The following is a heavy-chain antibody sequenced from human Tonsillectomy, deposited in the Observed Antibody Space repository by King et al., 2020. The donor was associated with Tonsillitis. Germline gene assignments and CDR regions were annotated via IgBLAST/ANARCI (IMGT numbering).Heavy chain of an antibody. CDR1: GFTFRSYW. V-gene: IGHV3-7*03. CDR2: IKHDGSEK. J-gene: IGHJ3*02. D-gene: IGHD6-13*01. Sequence: VQLVESGGGLVQPGGSLRLSCAASGFTFRSYWMSWVRQAPGKGLEWVANIKHDGSEKYYVDSVKGRFTISRDNDKISLSLQMNSLRVEDTAVYYCATGGIAEKFDSFDIWGQGTMVTVSS. CDR3: ATGGIAEKFDSFDI.